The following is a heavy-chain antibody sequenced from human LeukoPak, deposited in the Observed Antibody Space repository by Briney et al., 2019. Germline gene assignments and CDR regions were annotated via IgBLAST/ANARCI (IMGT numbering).Heavy chain of an antibody. D-gene: IGHD3-10*01. Sequence: KPGGSLRLSCAASGFTFSSYSMNWVRQAPGKGLEWVSSISSSSSYIYYADSVKGRFTISRDKSKNTLYLQMNSLRAEDTAVYYCAKGYYYGSGSFRWFDPWGQGTLVTVSS. CDR2: ISSSSSYI. CDR1: GFTFSSYS. V-gene: IGHV3-21*04. CDR3: AKGYYYGSGSFRWFDP. J-gene: IGHJ5*02.